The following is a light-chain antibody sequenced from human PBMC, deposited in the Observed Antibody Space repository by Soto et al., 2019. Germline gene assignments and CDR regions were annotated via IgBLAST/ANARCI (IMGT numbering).Light chain of an antibody. CDR2: KVS. J-gene: IGKJ4*01. V-gene: IGKV2-30*01. Sequence: EVVMTQFPLSLPVTLGQTASISCRSSQSLVDSDGNTYLNWFHQRPGQPPRRLIYKVSNRDSGVPDRLSGSGSVTEFTLTISRVEAADVGIYYCLQGTHSPLTFGGGTKVEL. CDR3: LQGTHSPLT. CDR1: QSLVDSDGNTY.